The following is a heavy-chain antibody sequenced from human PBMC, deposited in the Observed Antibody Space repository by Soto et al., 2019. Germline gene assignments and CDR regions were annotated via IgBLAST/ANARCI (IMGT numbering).Heavy chain of an antibody. CDR1: GGSISSSSYY. V-gene: IGHV4-39*02. CDR2: IYYSGST. J-gene: IGHJ1*01. Sequence: QLQLQESGPGLVKPSETLSLTCTVSGGSISSSSYYWGWIRQPPGKGLEWIGSIYYSGSTYYNPSLKSRVTISVDTSQNHFPLKARSGAAPDPAGDFCARKGGPYYDIFPSPPAEYFQHWGQGTLVTVSS. D-gene: IGHD3-9*01. CDR3: ARKGGPYYDIFPSPPAEYFQH.